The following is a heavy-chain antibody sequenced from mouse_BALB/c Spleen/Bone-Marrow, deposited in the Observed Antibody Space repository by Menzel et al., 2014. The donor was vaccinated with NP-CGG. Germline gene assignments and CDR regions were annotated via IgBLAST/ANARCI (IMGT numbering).Heavy chain of an antibody. CDR1: GYTFTSYW. CDR2: INPSTGYT. V-gene: IGHV1-7*01. D-gene: IGHD2-1*01. CDR3: ARGNPLYAMDY. J-gene: IGHJ4*01. Sequence: VQLVESGAELAKPGASVKMSCKASGYTFTSYWMHWVKQRPGQGLEWIGYINPSTGYTDYNQKFNDKATLTADKSSSTVYMQLSSLTSKDSAVYYCARGNPLYAMDYWGQGTSVTVSS.